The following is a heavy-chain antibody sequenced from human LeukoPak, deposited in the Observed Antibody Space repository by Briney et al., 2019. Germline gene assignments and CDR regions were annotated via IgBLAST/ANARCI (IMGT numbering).Heavy chain of an antibody. CDR3: ASVLAAAGKIDY. V-gene: IGHV4-34*01. Sequence: SETLSLTCTVSGGSISSYYWSWIRQPPGKGLEWIGEINHSGSTNYNPSLKSRVTISVDTSKNQFSLKLSSVTAADTAVYYCASVLAAAGKIDYWGQGTLVTVSS. D-gene: IGHD6-13*01. J-gene: IGHJ4*02. CDR1: GGSISSYY. CDR2: INHSGST.